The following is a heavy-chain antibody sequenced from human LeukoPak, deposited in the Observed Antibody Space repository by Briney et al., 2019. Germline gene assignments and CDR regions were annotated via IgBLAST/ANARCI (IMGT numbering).Heavy chain of an antibody. CDR3: AKSRVVIITTGIDY. CDR1: GFPLSSYS. V-gene: IGHV3-48*01. D-gene: IGHD3-22*01. Sequence: GGPLRLPCAAPGFPLSSYSMNWARQAPGKGLEGVPYISSSSSTIYYADSVKGRFTISRDNSKNTLYLQMNSLRAEDTAVYYCAKSRVVIITTGIDYGGQGPLVTVSS. CDR2: ISSSSSTI. J-gene: IGHJ4*02.